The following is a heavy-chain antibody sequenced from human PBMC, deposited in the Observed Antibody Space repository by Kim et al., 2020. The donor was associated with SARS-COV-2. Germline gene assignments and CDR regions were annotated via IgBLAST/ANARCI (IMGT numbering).Heavy chain of an antibody. Sequence: TYSADSVQGRFTIARDNSQNTLYLLMNSLRVEDTAVYYCTRGGYTYGYGAYWGQGTLVSVSS. V-gene: IGHV3-66*01. CDR2: T. J-gene: IGHJ4*02. D-gene: IGHD5-18*01. CDR3: TRGGYTYGYGAY.